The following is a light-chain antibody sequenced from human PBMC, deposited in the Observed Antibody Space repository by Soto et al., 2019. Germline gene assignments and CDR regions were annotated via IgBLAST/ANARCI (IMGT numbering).Light chain of an antibody. CDR1: SGHSTYA. V-gene: IGLV4-69*01. Sequence: QLVLTQSPSASASLGASVKLTCTLSSGHSTYAITWHQQQPEKGPRYLMKLNSDGSHSKGDGIPDRFSGSSSGAQRYLTISSLQSEDEADYYCQTWGTGIQGWVFSGGTKVTVL. CDR2: LNSDGSH. CDR3: QTWGTGIQGWV. J-gene: IGLJ3*02.